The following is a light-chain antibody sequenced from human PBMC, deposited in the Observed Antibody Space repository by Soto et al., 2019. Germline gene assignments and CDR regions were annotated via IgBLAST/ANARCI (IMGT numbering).Light chain of an antibody. Sequence: DIQMTQSPSSLSASVGDRVTITCRASQGISNYLAWYQQKPGKVPKLLIYTASTLQSGVPSRFSGSGSGTDFTLTLSSMQPEDVATSYCQNYNSAPRLTFGGGTKVEIK. J-gene: IGKJ4*01. V-gene: IGKV1-27*01. CDR1: QGISNY. CDR3: QNYNSAPRLT. CDR2: TAS.